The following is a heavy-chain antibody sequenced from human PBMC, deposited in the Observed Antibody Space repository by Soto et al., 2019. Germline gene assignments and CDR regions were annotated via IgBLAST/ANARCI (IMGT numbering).Heavy chain of an antibody. CDR3: AKVRGAFDI. CDR1: GFTFSSYG. CDR2: ISYDGSNK. Sequence: QVQLVESGGGVVQPGRSLRLSCAASGFTFSSYGMHWVRQAPGKGLEWVAVISYDGSNKYYADSVKGRFTISRDNSKNTLYLQMNSLRAEDTAVYYCAKVRGAFDIWGQGTIVTVSS. V-gene: IGHV3-30*18. J-gene: IGHJ3*02.